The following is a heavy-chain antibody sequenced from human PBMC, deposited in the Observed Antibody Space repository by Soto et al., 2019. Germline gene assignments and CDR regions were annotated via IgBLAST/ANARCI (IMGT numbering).Heavy chain of an antibody. D-gene: IGHD4-17*01. J-gene: IGHJ5*02. CDR1: GGSISSSSYY. CDR3: ARDRWDYGGNPGLWWFDP. CDR2: IYYSGST. Sequence: PSETLSLTCTVSGGSISSSSYYWGWIRQPPGKGLEWIGSIYYSGSTYYNPSLKSRVTISVDTSKNQFSLKLSSVTAADTAVYYCARDRWDYGGNPGLWWFDPWGQGTLVTVSS. V-gene: IGHV4-39*02.